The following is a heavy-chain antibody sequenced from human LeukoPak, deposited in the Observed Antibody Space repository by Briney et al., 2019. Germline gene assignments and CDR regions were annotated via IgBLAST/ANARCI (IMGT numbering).Heavy chain of an antibody. J-gene: IGHJ4*02. CDR2: ITNGDST. CDR1: GFPFSSYA. Sequence: GSLRLSCAASGFPFSSYAMSWVRQAPGKGLEWVSTITNGDSTYFADSVKGRFTLSRDNSKNTLYLQMNSLRAEDTAVYYCAKRALDTALAPGYFDSWGQGTLVTVSS. CDR3: AKRALDTALAPGYFDS. D-gene: IGHD5-18*01. V-gene: IGHV3-23*01.